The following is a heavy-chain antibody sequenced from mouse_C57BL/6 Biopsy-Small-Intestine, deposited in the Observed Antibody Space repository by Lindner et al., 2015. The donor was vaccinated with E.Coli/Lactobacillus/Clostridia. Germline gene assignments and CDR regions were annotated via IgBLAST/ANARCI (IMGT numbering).Heavy chain of an antibody. CDR1: GYGFTSYA. CDR2: INTKTGHP. J-gene: IGHJ3*01. D-gene: IGHD2-13*01. CDR3: ARDPEYGDYITWFDT. V-gene: IGHV9-2*02. Sequence: VKVSCKAFGYGFTSYAIHWLRQAPGQGLQYMGWINTKTGHPTYVQGFAGPFVFSLDASVSTAYLQITSLKAEDTGVYFCARDPEYGDYITWFDTWGQGTLVTVSS.